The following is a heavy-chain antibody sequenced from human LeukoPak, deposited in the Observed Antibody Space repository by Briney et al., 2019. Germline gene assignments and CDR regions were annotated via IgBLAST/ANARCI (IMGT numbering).Heavy chain of an antibody. CDR1: GGSFSGYY. CDR3: ARAFYDSSGYYYGGRTFDY. D-gene: IGHD3-22*01. V-gene: IGHV4-34*01. CDR2: FNHSGST. J-gene: IGHJ4*02. Sequence: PSETLSLTCAVYGGSFSGYYWSWSRQPPGKGLEWIGEFNHSGSTNYNPSLKSRVTISVDTSKNQFSLKLSSVTAADTAVYYCARAFYDSSGYYYGGRTFDYWGQGTLVTVSS.